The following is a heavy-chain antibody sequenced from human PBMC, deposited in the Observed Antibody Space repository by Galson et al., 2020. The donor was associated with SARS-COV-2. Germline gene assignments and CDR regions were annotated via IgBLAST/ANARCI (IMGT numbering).Heavy chain of an antibody. Sequence: GGSLRLSCAASGFTFSSYGMHWVRQAPGKGLEWVAVISYDGSNKYYADSVKGRFTIPRDNSKNTLYLQMNSLGAEDTAVYYCANSPQLDPLWYYYYYGMDVWFQETTVTVSS. CDR2: ISYDGSNK. J-gene: IGHJ6*02. D-gene: IGHD6-6*01. CDR3: ANSPQLDPLWYYYYYGMDV. CDR1: GFTFSSYG. V-gene: IGHV3-30*18.